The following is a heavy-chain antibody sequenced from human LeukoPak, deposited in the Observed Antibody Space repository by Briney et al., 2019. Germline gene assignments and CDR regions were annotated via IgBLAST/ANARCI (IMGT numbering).Heavy chain of an antibody. Sequence: GGSLRLSCAASGFTFSSYSMNWVRQAPGKGLEWVSSISSSSYIYYSDSVKGRFTISRDNAKNSLYLQMNSLRAEDTAVYYCARGLKGYGSGSYYIGHSLDYWGQGTLVTVSS. J-gene: IGHJ4*02. CDR2: ISSSSYI. D-gene: IGHD3-10*01. CDR1: GFTFSSYS. CDR3: ARGLKGYGSGSYYIGHSLDY. V-gene: IGHV3-21*01.